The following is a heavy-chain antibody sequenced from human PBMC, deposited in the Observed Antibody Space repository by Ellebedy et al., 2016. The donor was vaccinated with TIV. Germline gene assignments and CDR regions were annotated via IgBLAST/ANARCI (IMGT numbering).Heavy chain of an antibody. D-gene: IGHD4-23*01. CDR3: ARGGRRWFSDY. V-gene: IGHV4-31*03. CDR2: IYYSGST. J-gene: IGHJ4*02. CDR1: GGPISSGGYY. Sequence: SETLSLTCTVSGGPISSGGYYWSWIRQHPGKGLEWIGYIYYSGSTYYNPSLKSRVIMSVDTSKNQFSLKLSSVTAADTAVYYCARGGRRWFSDYWGQGTLVTVSS.